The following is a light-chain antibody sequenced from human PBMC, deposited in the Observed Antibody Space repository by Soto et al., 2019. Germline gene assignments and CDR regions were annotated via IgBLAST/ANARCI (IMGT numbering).Light chain of an antibody. CDR2: GAS. J-gene: IGKJ1*01. Sequence: EIVMTQSPATLSVSPGERATLSCRASQTIGNSLAWYRQRPGQAPSLLIFGASTRATGIAARLGGSGSGTEFTLTIGSLQSEDFAVYYCQQYSEWPWTFGRGTKVEI. CDR1: QTIGNS. CDR3: QQYSEWPWT. V-gene: IGKV3-15*01.